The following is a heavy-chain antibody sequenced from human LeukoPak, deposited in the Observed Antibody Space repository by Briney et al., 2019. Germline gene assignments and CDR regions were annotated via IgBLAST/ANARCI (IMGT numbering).Heavy chain of an antibody. V-gene: IGHV1-18*01. CDR3: ARVRQWLVLGYFDY. D-gene: IGHD6-19*01. CDR1: GYTFTSYG. J-gene: IGHJ4*02. CDR2: ISAYNGNT. Sequence: ASVKVSCKASGYTFTSYGISWVRQAPGQGLEWMGWISAYNGNTNYAQKLQGRVTMTTDTSTSTAYMELRSLRSDDTAVYYCARVRQWLVLGYFDYWGQGTLVTVSS.